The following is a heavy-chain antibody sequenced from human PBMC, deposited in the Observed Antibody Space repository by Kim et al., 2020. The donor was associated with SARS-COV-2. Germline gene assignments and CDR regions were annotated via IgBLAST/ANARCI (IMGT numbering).Heavy chain of an antibody. CDR2: VSYSGIT. Sequence: SETLSLTCTVSGDSISSSISYYWGWIRQPPGKGLEWIASVSYSGITYYNPSLKSRVTISVDSSKNQFSLHLSSVTAADTAVYYCARLYDNSGYYYEANPYFDYWGRGTLVTVSS. D-gene: IGHD3-22*01. V-gene: IGHV4-39*01. J-gene: IGHJ4*02. CDR1: GDSISSSISYY. CDR3: ARLYDNSGYYYEANPYFDY.